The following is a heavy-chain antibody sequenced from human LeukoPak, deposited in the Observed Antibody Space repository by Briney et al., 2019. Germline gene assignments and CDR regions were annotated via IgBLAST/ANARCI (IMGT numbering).Heavy chain of an antibody. CDR2: FSYDGSTQ. Sequence: PGGSLRLSCAGSGFTFSNYAMSWVRQAPGKGLEWVALFSYDGSTQRYADSVKGRFTISRDNSKNSLYLQMNSLRTEDTAVYYCARGAAEGWSYFDYWGQGTLVTVSS. CDR1: GFTFSNYA. V-gene: IGHV3-30-3*01. D-gene: IGHD2-8*01. J-gene: IGHJ4*02. CDR3: ARGAAEGWSYFDY.